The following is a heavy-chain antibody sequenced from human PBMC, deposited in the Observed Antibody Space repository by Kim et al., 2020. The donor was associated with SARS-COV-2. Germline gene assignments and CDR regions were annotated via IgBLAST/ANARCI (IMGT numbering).Heavy chain of an antibody. CDR1: GFTFSSYG. CDR2: IWYDGSNK. J-gene: IGHJ6*02. V-gene: IGHV3-33*06. Sequence: GGSLRLSCAASGFTFSSYGMHWVRQAPGKGLEWVAVIWYDGSNKYYADSVKGRFTISRDNSKNTLYLQMNSLRAEDTAVYYCAKDRAQTGTHGVDVWGQGTTVTVSS. D-gene: IGHD1-1*01. CDR3: AKDRAQTGTHGVDV.